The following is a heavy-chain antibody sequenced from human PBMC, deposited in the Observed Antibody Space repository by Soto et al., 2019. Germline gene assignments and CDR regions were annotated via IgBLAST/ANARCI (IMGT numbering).Heavy chain of an antibody. CDR1: GGSFNGYY. CDR3: ARGGGFDDY. V-gene: IGHV4-34*01. CDR2: INHSGST. D-gene: IGHD1-26*01. Sequence: QVQLQQWGAGLLKPSETLSLTCAVYGGSFNGYYWSWIRQPPGKGLEWIGEINHSGSTNYNPSLKSRVTISVDTSKNQFSLKLSSVTAADTAVYYCARGGGFDDYWGQGTLVTVSS. J-gene: IGHJ4*02.